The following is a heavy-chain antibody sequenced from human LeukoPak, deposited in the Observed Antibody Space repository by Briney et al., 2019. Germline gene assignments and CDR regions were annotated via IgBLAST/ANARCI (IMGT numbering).Heavy chain of an antibody. V-gene: IGHV1-24*01. D-gene: IGHD1-26*01. Sequence: ASVQVSCKVSGYTLTELSMHWVRQAPGKGLEWMGGFDPEDGETIYAQKFQGRVTMTEDTSTDTAYMELSSLRSEDTAVYYCATGGVGSSLLYYYYMDVWGKGTTVTVSS. CDR1: GYTLTELS. CDR2: FDPEDGET. J-gene: IGHJ6*03. CDR3: ATGGVGSSLLYYYYMDV.